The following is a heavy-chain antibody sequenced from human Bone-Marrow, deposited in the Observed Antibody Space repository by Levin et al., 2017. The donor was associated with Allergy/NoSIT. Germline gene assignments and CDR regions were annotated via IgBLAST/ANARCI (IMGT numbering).Heavy chain of an antibody. Sequence: PGGSLRLSCAASGFTFSSYAMSWVRQAPGKGLEWVSAIGGSGVSTYYADSVQARFTISRDNSKNTLYLQMNSLRAEDTAVYYCVKHQMLRSGTYYFSFDYWGQGTLVTVSS. D-gene: IGHD3-10*01. CDR1: GFTFSSYA. V-gene: IGHV3-23*01. CDR3: VKHQMLRSGTYYFSFDY. J-gene: IGHJ4*02. CDR2: IGGSGVST.